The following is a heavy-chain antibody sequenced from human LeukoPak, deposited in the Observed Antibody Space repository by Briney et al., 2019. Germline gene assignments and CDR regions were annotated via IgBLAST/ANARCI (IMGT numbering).Heavy chain of an antibody. J-gene: IGHJ5*02. CDR3: PNTVGYRFVEPQPFDP. V-gene: IGHV3-30*03. Sequence: PGRSLRLSCAALGFTFSRYRMQSYRQAPGKGLEWVAVISYDGSNKYYADSVKGRFTISRDNSKNTLYLQMNSLRAEDTAAYYDPNTVGYRFVEPQPFDPWGQGTLVTVSS. D-gene: IGHD3-10*01. CDR2: ISYDGSNK. CDR1: GFTFSRYR.